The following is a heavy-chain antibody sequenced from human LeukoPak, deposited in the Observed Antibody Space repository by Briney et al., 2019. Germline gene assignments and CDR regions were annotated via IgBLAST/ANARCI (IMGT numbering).Heavy chain of an antibody. CDR1: GFSLSTSGVG. CDR3: AHSEGVLRYFDWLFYFQH. D-gene: IGHD3-9*01. Sequence: SGPTLVNPTQTLTLTCTFSGFSLSTSGVGVGWIRQPPGKALEWLALIYWDDDKRYSPSLKSRLTITKDTSKNQVVLTMTNMDPVDTATYYCAHSEGVLRYFDWLFYFQHWGQGTLVTVSS. CDR2: IYWDDDK. J-gene: IGHJ1*01. V-gene: IGHV2-5*02.